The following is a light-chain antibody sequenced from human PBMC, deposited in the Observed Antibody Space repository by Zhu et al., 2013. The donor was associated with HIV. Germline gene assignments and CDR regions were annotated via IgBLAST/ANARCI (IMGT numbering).Light chain of an antibody. Sequence: QSVLTQPPSVSGAPGQRVTISCTGSSSSIGAGYDVHWYQQLPGTAPKLLIYGNSNRPSGVPDRFSGSKSGTSASLAITGLQAEDEADYYCQSYDSSLSGVVSGGGTKLTV. CDR1: SSSIGAGYD. V-gene: IGLV1-40*01. J-gene: IGLJ2*01. CDR2: GNS. CDR3: QSYDSSLSGVV.